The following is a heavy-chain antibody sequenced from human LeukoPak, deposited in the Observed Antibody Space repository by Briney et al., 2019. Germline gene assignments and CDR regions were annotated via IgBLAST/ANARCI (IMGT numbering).Heavy chain of an antibody. CDR3: AKVFQYSPQGGDY. V-gene: IGHV3-33*06. J-gene: IGHJ4*02. CDR2: IWYDGSNK. D-gene: IGHD4-11*01. CDR1: GFSFSNYG. Sequence: PGRSLRLSCAASGFSFSNYGMHWVRQAPGKGLEWVAVIWYDGSNKYYAESVKGRSTISRDSSKNTLYLQMNSLRPEDTAVYYCAKVFQYSPQGGDYWGQGTLVTVSS.